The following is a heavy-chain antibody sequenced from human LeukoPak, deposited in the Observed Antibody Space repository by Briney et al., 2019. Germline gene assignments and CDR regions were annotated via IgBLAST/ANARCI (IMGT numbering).Heavy chain of an antibody. CDR1: GDTFTSYA. CDR3: ARTYYDFWSGYSYDY. V-gene: IGHV7-4-1*02. Sequence: ASVKVSCKASGDTFTSYAMNWVRQAPGQGLEWMGWINTNTGNPTYVQGFTGRFVFSLDTSVSTAYLQISSLKAEDTAVYYCARTYYDFWSGYSYDYWGQGTLVTVSS. D-gene: IGHD3-3*01. J-gene: IGHJ4*02. CDR2: INTNTGNP.